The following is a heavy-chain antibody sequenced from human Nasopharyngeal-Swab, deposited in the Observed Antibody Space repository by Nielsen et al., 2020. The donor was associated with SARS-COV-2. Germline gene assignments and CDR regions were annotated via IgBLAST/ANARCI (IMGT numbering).Heavy chain of an antibody. CDR2: INHSGST. CDR1: GWSFSGYY. Sequence: SETLSLTCAVYGWSFSGYYWSWIRQPPGKGLEWIGEINHSGSTNYNPSLKSRVTISVDTSKNQFSLKLSSVTAADTAVYYCARGLGQYYYDSSGYYFFDYWGQGTLVTVSS. CDR3: ARGLGQYYYDSSGYYFFDY. J-gene: IGHJ4*02. V-gene: IGHV4-34*01. D-gene: IGHD3-22*01.